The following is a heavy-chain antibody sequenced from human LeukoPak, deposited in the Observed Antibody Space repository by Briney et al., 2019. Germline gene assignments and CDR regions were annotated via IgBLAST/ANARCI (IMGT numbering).Heavy chain of an antibody. J-gene: IGHJ4*02. V-gene: IGHV4-39*07. CDR2: VSYSGNT. CDR1: GGSINSGNYF. CDR3: ARGGIGWDYYGSGSLPPDY. D-gene: IGHD3-10*01. Sequence: SETLSLTCSVSGGSINSGNYFWAWIRQPPGKGLEWIGSVSYSGNTYYNPSLKSRVTISVDTSKNQFSLKLSSVTAADTAVYYCARGGIGWDYYGSGSLPPDYWGQGTLVTVSS.